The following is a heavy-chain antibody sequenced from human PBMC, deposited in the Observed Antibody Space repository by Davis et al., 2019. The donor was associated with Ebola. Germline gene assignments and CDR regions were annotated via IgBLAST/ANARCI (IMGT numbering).Heavy chain of an antibody. D-gene: IGHD1-26*01. Sequence: PGGSLRLSCAGSGFRFRDYGMHWVRQTPGKGLEWVAVISYDSRQESFSDSVRGRFTVSRDNSKNTLYLQMNGLRVEDTAIYYCAKDTSNIWFDIWGQGTMVTVSS. CDR3: AKDTSNIWFDI. J-gene: IGHJ3*02. CDR2: ISYDSRQE. V-gene: IGHV3-30*18. CDR1: GFRFRDYG.